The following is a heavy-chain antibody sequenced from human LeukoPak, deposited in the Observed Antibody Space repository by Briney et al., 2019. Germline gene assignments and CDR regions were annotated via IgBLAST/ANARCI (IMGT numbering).Heavy chain of an antibody. Sequence: PSQTLSLTCAVSGGSISSGGYSWSWIRQPPGKGLEWIGYIYHSGSTYYNPSLKSRVTISVDRSKNQFSLKLSSVTAADTAVYYCARGGIAAAGYYWGQGTLVTVSS. CDR3: ARGGIAAAGYY. J-gene: IGHJ4*02. V-gene: IGHV4-30-2*01. D-gene: IGHD6-13*01. CDR1: GGSISSGGYS. CDR2: IYHSGST.